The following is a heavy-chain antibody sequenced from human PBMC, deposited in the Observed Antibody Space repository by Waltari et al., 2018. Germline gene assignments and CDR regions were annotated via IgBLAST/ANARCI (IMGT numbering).Heavy chain of an antibody. D-gene: IGHD2-2*01. CDR3: ARVGAYCSSTSCYAQFDY. CDR1: GGTVSSYA. Sequence: QVQLVQSGAEVKKPRSSVTVSCKASGGTVSSYAIIWVRQAPGQGREWMGKVIPSIGTANYAQKFQGRGTITADKSTSTAYMELSSLRSEDTAVYYWARVGAYCSSTSCYAQFDYWGQGTLGTVSS. V-gene: IGHV1-69*08. CDR2: VIPSIGTA. J-gene: IGHJ4*02.